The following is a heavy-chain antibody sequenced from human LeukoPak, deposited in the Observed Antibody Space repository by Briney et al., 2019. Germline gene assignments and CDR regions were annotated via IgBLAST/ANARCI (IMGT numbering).Heavy chain of an antibody. Sequence: PGGSLRLSCAASGFTFNSYGMHWVRQAPGKGLEWVAFIRYDGSNKYYAESVKGRFTTSRDNTLYLQMNSLRAEDTAVYYCARAYSSGWYGVSWGQGTLVTVSS. V-gene: IGHV3-30*02. CDR1: GFTFNSYG. D-gene: IGHD6-19*01. CDR2: IRYDGSNK. J-gene: IGHJ4*02. CDR3: ARAYSSGWYGVS.